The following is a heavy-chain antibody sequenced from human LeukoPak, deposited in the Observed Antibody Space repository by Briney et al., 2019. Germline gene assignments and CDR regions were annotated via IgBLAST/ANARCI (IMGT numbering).Heavy chain of an antibody. CDR1: GGSISSYY. Sequence: SETLSLTCTVSGGSISSYYWSWLRQPPGKGLEWFGYIYYSGSTNYNPSLKSRVTISVDSSKNQFSLKLSSVTAADTAVYYCARSLSSSWYSLAFDYWGQGTLVTVSS. CDR3: ARSLSSSWYSLAFDY. CDR2: IYYSGST. V-gene: IGHV4-59*08. D-gene: IGHD6-13*01. J-gene: IGHJ4*02.